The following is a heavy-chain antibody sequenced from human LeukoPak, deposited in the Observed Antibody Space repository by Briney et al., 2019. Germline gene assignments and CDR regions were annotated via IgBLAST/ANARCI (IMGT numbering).Heavy chain of an antibody. Sequence: GGSLRLSCTASGFTFGDYAMSWVRQAPGKGLEWVGFIRSKAYGGTTEYAASVEGRFIISRDDSKSIAYLQMNSLKTEGTAVYYCIRGRLRCDLWGQGTLVTVSS. V-gene: IGHV3-49*04. CDR2: IRSKAYGGTT. CDR3: IRGRLRCDL. J-gene: IGHJ4*02. CDR1: GFTFGDYA. D-gene: IGHD3-16*01.